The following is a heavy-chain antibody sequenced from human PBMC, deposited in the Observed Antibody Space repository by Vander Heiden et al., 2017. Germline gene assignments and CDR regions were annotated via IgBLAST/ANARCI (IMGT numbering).Heavy chain of an antibody. CDR1: GDSISRYS. Sequence: QLQLQESGPGLLKPSETLSLTCTVSGDSISRYSWGWIRQPPGKGLEWIAYFIYSGSTNTNPSLKSRVSISADTSKNQISLKLSSVTAADTAVYYCAKRSAAGTFDSWGQGTLVTVSS. CDR2: FIYSGST. CDR3: AKRSAAGTFDS. V-gene: IGHV4-59*01. J-gene: IGHJ4*02. D-gene: IGHD6-13*01.